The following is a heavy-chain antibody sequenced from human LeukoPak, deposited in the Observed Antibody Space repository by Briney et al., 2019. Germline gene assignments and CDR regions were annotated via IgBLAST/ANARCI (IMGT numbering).Heavy chain of an antibody. D-gene: IGHD3-9*01. CDR2: IYYSGST. CDR3: ARHDDILTGYFGY. Sequence: SETLSLTCTVSGGSISSYYWSWIRQPPGKGLEWIGYIYYSGSTNYNPSLKSRVTISVDTSKNQFSLKLSSVTAADTAVYYCARHDDILTGYFGYWGQGTLVTVSS. V-gene: IGHV4-59*08. CDR1: GGSISSYY. J-gene: IGHJ4*02.